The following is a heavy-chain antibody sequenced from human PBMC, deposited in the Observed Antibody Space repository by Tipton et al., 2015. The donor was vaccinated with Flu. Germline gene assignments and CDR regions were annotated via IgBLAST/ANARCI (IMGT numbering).Heavy chain of an antibody. CDR2: VYTSGTT. Sequence: TLSLTCSVSGDSIGSDYYWSWIRQPAGKGLEWIGRVYTSGTTNYNPSLKSRVTISVDTSKNQFSLRLRSVTAADTAVYYCAEWQGSLDAFAIWGQGTMVSVSS. D-gene: IGHD3-10*01. J-gene: IGHJ3*02. CDR3: AEWQGSLDAFAI. CDR1: GDSIGSDYY. V-gene: IGHV4-61*02.